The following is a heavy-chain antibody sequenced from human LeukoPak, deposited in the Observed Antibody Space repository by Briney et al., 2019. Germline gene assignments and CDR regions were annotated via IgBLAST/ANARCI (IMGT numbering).Heavy chain of an antibody. CDR2: IFGSGGSP. Sequence: GSLRLSCEASGFTFCSHAMYWVRQAPGKGLEWVAGIFGSGGSPHYADPVKGRFTISRDNSRNTVYLQINSLRAEDTAVHYCGKTTVGYSSGQKPAWPVDYWGQGTLVTVSS. CDR3: GKTTVGYSSGQKPAWPVDY. CDR1: GFTFCSHA. V-gene: IGHV3-23*01. J-gene: IGHJ4*02. D-gene: IGHD5-18*01.